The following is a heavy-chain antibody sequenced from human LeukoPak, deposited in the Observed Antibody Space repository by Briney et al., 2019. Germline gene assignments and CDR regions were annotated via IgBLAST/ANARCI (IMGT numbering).Heavy chain of an antibody. D-gene: IGHD2-8*01. CDR3: ARGGEVYATNWGSYYYYYYYMDV. V-gene: IGHV3-23*01. J-gene: IGHJ6*03. CDR1: GFTFSSYG. Sequence: PGGSLRLSCAASGFTFSSYGMSWVRQAPGKGLEWVSAISGSGGSTYYADSVKGRFTISRDNSKNTLYLQMNSLRAEDTAVYYCARGGEVYATNWGSYYYYYYYMDVWGKGTTVTVSS. CDR2: ISGSGGST.